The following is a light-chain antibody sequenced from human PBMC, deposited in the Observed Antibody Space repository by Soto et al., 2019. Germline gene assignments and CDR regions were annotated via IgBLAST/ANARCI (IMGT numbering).Light chain of an antibody. CDR2: GNS. V-gene: IGLV1-40*01. CDR1: SSNIGAGYD. Sequence: QSVLTQPPSVSGAPGQRGTISCTGSSSNIGAGYDVHWYQQLPGTAPKLLIYGNSNRPSGVPDRFSGSKSGTSASLAITGLQAEDEADYYCQSYDSSLSVAVVFGGGTKVTVL. J-gene: IGLJ2*01. CDR3: QSYDSSLSVAVV.